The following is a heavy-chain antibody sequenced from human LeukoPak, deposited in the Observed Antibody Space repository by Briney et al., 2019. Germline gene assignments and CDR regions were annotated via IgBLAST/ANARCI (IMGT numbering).Heavy chain of an antibody. V-gene: IGHV3-43*02. CDR2: ISADGGST. CDR1: GLTFDNYP. J-gene: IGHJ4*02. Sequence: GGSLRLSCVASGLTFDNYPMHWVRQAPGKALEWVSLISADGGSTFYADSVRGRFSISRDNSKNSLYLQMNSLRSEDTAMYHCAKESGKFDYWGQGTLVAVSS. CDR3: AKESGKFDY.